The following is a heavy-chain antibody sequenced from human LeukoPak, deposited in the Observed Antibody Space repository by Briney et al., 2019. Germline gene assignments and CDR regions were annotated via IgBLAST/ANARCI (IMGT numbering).Heavy chain of an antibody. Sequence: GESLKISCRASGDSFTSDWLAWVRQMPGKGLQWMGLINPHDSTTKYSPPFQGRITISVDKSVNTAYLKWSSLTASDTAVYYCAKHLRTSTSRHLDNWGQGTLVTVSS. CDR2: INPHDSTT. CDR3: AKHLRTSTSRHLDN. D-gene: IGHD3-3*02. J-gene: IGHJ4*02. V-gene: IGHV5-51*01. CDR1: GDSFTSDW.